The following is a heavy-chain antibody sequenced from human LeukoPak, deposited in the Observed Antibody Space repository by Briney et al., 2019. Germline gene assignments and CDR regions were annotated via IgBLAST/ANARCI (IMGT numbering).Heavy chain of an antibody. V-gene: IGHV1-2*02. D-gene: IGHD2-15*01. CDR1: GYTFTGYY. J-gene: IGHJ6*03. CDR2: INPNSGGT. CDR3: ARDFGVCSGGSCYGGYYYMDV. Sequence: ASVKVSCKASGYTFTGYYMHWVRQAPGQGLEWMGWINPNSGGTNYAQKFQGRVTMTRDTSISTAYMELSRLRSDDTAVYYCARDFGVCSGGSCYGGYYYMDVWGKGTTVTISS.